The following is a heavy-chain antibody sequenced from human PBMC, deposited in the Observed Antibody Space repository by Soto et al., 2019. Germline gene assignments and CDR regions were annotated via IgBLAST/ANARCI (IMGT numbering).Heavy chain of an antibody. CDR3: GRTSRGIYPGGYYYYFMYV. D-gene: IGHD1-26*01. J-gene: IGHJ6*03. V-gene: IGHV4-59*01. Sequence: PSETLSLTCTVSGGSISSYYWSWIRQPPGKGLEWIGYIYYSGSTNYNPSLKSRVTISVDTSKNQFSLKLSSVTAADTAVYYCGRTSRGIYPGGYYYYFMYVWGKGTSVTVSS. CDR1: GGSISSYY. CDR2: IYYSGST.